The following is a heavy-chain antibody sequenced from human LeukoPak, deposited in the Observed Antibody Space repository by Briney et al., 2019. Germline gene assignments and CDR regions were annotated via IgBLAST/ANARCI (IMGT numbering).Heavy chain of an antibody. CDR1: GGSISSSSYY. V-gene: IGHV4-39*01. J-gene: IGHJ6*03. CDR2: IYNSGRT. D-gene: IGHD2-15*01. CDR3: ARGGRGYYYYYMDV. Sequence: SETLSLTCTVSGGSISSSSYYWGWIRQPPRKGLEWIGSIYNSGRTYYNPSLKSRVTISVDTSKSQFSLKLSSVTAADTAVYYCARGGRGYYYYYMDVWGKGTTVTISS.